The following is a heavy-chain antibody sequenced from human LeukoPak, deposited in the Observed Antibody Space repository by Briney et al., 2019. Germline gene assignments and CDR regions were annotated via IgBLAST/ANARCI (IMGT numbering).Heavy chain of an antibody. V-gene: IGHV3-11*01. CDR1: GFTFSDYY. Sequence: GGSLRLSCAASGFTFSDYYMSWIRQAPGKGLEWVSYISSSGSTIYYADSVKGRFTISRDNAKNSLYLQMNSLRAEDTAVYYCARDRDSSSWYGYYYYYMDVWGKGTTVTISS. CDR2: ISSSGSTI. J-gene: IGHJ6*03. CDR3: ARDRDSSSWYGYYYYYMDV. D-gene: IGHD6-13*01.